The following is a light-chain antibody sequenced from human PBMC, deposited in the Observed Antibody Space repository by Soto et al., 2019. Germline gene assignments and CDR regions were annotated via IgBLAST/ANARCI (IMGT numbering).Light chain of an antibody. V-gene: IGLV3-21*02. J-gene: IGLJ2*01. Sequence: SYELTQPPSVSVAPGQKASITCGGDNIVSRSVHWYQQKPGQAPVVVVNDDSDRPSGIPERFSGSNSGNTATLTISRVEAGDEADYYCQVWDNYSASFGGGTQLTVL. CDR3: QVWDNYSAS. CDR2: DDS. CDR1: NIVSRS.